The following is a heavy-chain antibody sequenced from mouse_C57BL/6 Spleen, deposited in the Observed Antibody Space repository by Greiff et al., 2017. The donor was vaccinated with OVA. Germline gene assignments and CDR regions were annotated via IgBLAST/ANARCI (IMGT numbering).Heavy chain of an antibody. Sequence: VQLKESGPELVKPGASVKIPCKASGYTFTDYNMGWVKQSHGKSLEWIGDINTNNGGTIYNQKFKGKATLTVDKSSSPAYMELRNLTSEDTAAYDCARTGYYGSSYTFDYWGQGTLVTVSA. V-gene: IGHV1-18*01. CDR1: GYTFTDYN. J-gene: IGHJ3*01. CDR2: INTNNGGT. CDR3: ARTGYYGSSYTFDY. D-gene: IGHD1-1*01.